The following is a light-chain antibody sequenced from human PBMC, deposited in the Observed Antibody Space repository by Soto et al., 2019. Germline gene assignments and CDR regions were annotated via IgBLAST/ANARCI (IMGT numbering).Light chain of an antibody. Sequence: EIVLTHSPATLSLSPGKRATLSCRASQSVSNACLAWYQQRPGQAPRLLIYGASSRATGIPDRFSGSGSGTDFSLTITRLEPEDFGVDYCQQYGSSPLTFGGGIQVDIK. J-gene: IGKJ4*01. CDR2: GAS. CDR3: QQYGSSPLT. V-gene: IGKV3-20*01. CDR1: QSVSNAC.